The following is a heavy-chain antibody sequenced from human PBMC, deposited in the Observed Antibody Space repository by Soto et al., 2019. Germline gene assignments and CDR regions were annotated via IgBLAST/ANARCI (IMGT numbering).Heavy chain of an antibody. CDR1: GYTFTSYG. D-gene: IGHD3-3*02. V-gene: IGHV1-18*01. J-gene: IGHJ5*02. Sequence: QVQLVQSGAEVKKPGASVKVSCKASGYTFTSYGISWVRQAPGQGLEWMGWISAYNGNTNYAQKLQGRVTMTTDTSTSTPYMELRSWRSDVRAVDYCEADSADSHFRSRYYTVSWFDLSGQGPLVPVSS. CDR3: EADSADSHFRSRYYTVSWFDL. CDR2: ISAYNGNT.